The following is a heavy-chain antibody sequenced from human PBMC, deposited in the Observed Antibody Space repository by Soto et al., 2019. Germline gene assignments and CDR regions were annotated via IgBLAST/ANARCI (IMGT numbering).Heavy chain of an antibody. V-gene: IGHV1-24*01. Sequence: GASVKVCCKVSGYTLTELSMHWVRQAPGKGLEWMGGFDPEDGETIYAQKFQGRVTMTEDTSTDTAYMELSSLRSEDTAVYYCATTYSGSYPGYYGMHVWGPGTTVPVSS. CDR1: GYTLTELS. CDR3: ATTYSGSYPGYYGMHV. J-gene: IGHJ6*02. CDR2: FDPEDGET. D-gene: IGHD1-26*01.